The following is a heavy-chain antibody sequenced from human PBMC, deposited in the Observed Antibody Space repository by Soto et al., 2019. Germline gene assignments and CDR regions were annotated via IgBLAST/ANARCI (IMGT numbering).Heavy chain of an antibody. D-gene: IGHD3-9*01. CDR1: GYTFTSYA. Sequence: QVQLVQSGAEEKKPGASVKVSCKASGYTFTSYAMHWVRQAPGQRLEWMGWINAGNGNTKYSQKFQGRVTITRDTSASTAYMELSSLRSEDTAVYYCARGLVLRYNGVLGYWGQGTLVTVSS. V-gene: IGHV1-3*05. CDR2: INAGNGNT. CDR3: ARGLVLRYNGVLGY. J-gene: IGHJ4*02.